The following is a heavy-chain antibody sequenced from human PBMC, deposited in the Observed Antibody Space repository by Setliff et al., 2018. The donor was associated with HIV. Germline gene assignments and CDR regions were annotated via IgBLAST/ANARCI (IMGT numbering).Heavy chain of an antibody. CDR1: GGSFSGYF. Sequence: SETLSLTCAVYGGSFSGYFWSWIRQSPGKGLEWIGQIYTSGSTNYNPSLKSRVTMSVDTSKNQFSLKMRFVTAADTAVYSCARRQSYYDILNGRAFDALDIWGQGTKVTVSS. J-gene: IGHJ3*02. CDR2: IYTSGST. D-gene: IGHD3-9*01. CDR3: ARRQSYYDILNGRAFDALDI. V-gene: IGHV4-4*09.